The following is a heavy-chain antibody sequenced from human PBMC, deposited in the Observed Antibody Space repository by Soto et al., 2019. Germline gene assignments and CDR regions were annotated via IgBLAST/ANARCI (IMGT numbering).Heavy chain of an antibody. J-gene: IGHJ4*02. CDR2: MNPNSGNT. CDR3: ARGEYYDFWSGPKPKFSFDY. Sequence: GASVKVSCKASGYTFTSYDIDWVRQATGQGLEWMGWMNPNSGNTGYAQKFQGRVTMTRNTSISTAYMELSSLRSEDTAVYYCARGEYYDFWSGPKPKFSFDYWGQGTLVTVSS. CDR1: GYTFTSYD. D-gene: IGHD3-3*01. V-gene: IGHV1-8*01.